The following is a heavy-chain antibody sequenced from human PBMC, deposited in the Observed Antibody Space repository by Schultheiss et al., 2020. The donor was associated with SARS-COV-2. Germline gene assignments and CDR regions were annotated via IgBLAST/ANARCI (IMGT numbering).Heavy chain of an antibody. CDR2: IYYSGST. J-gene: IGHJ4*02. Sequence: SETLSLTCTVSGGSISSYYWGWIRQPPGKGLEWIGSIYYSGSTNYNPSLRSRVTVSVDTSKNQFSLKLSSVTAADTAMYYCARGGQMASISSELDYWGQGTLVTVSS. D-gene: IGHD5-24*01. CDR1: GGSISSYY. CDR3: ARGGQMASISSELDY. V-gene: IGHV4-59*01.